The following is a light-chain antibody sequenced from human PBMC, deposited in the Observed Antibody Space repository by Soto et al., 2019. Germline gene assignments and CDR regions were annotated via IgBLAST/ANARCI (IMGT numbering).Light chain of an antibody. CDR1: QSIGRW. CDR3: QQHNHYSSNT. J-gene: IGKJ2*01. Sequence: DIQMTQSPPTLSASIGDRVTITCRASQSIGRWLAWYQQKPGKAPNLLIYDASTLQSGVPSRFSGGGSGTEFTLNITSLQADVFATYYCQQHNHYSSNTFGRGTKLEI. V-gene: IGKV1-5*01. CDR2: DAS.